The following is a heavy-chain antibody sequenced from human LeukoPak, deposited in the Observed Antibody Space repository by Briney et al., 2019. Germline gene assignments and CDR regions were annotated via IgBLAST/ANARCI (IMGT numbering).Heavy chain of an antibody. CDR2: ISYDGSNK. CDR3: ARTRTLPIAGGFDT. CDR1: GFTFSSYG. V-gene: IGHV3-30*03. D-gene: IGHD3-16*01. J-gene: IGHJ5*02. Sequence: PGGSLRLSCAASGFTFSSYGMHWVRQAPGQGLEWVAVISYDGSNKYYADSVKGRFTISRDNSKNTLYLQMNSLRAEDTAVYYCARTRTLPIAGGFDTWGQGSLVTVSS.